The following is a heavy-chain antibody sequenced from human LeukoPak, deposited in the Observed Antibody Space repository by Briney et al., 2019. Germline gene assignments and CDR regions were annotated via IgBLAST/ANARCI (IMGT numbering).Heavy chain of an antibody. D-gene: IGHD5-12*01. J-gene: IGHJ4*02. CDR1: GGSISSYY. Sequence: SETLSLTCTVSGGSISSYYWSWIRQPPGKGLEWIGSFYFLGSTYYNPSLKSRVTISVDTSQNQFSLRLSSVTAPDTAVYYCATSGYSGNARFNYWGLGTQVTVSS. CDR2: FYFLGST. V-gene: IGHV4-59*05. CDR3: ATSGYSGNARFNY.